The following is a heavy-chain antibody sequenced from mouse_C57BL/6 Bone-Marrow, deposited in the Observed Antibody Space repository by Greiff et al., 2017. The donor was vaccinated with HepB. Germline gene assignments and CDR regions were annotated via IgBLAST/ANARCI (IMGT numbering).Heavy chain of an antibody. D-gene: IGHD1-1*01. CDR2: ISNLAYSI. J-gene: IGHJ4*01. Sequence: DVHLVESGGGLVQPGGSLKLSCAASGFTFSDYGMAWVRQAPRKGPEWVAFISNLAYSIYYADTVTGRFTISRENAKNTLYLEMSSLRSEDTAMYYCARQRTTVDYYAMDYWGQGTSVTVSS. CDR1: GFTFSDYG. V-gene: IGHV5-15*01. CDR3: ARQRTTVDYYAMDY.